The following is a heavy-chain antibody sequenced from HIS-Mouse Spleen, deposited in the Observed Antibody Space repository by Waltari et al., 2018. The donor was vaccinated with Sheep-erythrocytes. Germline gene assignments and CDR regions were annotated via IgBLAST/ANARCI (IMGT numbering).Heavy chain of an antibody. CDR3: ARDRLGIFGY. J-gene: IGHJ4*02. CDR1: GCSFSSGGYY. CDR2: IYYSGST. D-gene: IGHD7-27*01. V-gene: IGHV4-31*03. Sequence: QVQLQESGPGLVKPSQTLSLTCTVPGCSFSSGGYYWCCLRQHPGKGLEWIGYIYYSGSTYYNPSLKSRVTISVDTSKNQFSLKLSSVTAADTAVYYCARDRLGIFGYWGQGTLVTVSS.